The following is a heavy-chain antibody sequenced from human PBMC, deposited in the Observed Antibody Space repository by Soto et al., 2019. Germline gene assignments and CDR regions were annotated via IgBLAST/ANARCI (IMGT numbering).Heavy chain of an antibody. CDR2: ISGSGTTA. CDR1: GFIFSSYA. D-gene: IGHD6-19*01. J-gene: IGHJ3*02. CDR3: AKTTDGWFSAFEI. Sequence: EVQLLESGGGLVQPGGSLRLSCEASGFIFSSYAMSWVRQAPGKGLEWVSAISGSGTTAYYADSVKGRFTFSRDNSKKTMYLQMNSLRAEDTAVYYCAKTTDGWFSAFEIWGQGTMVTVSS. V-gene: IGHV3-23*01.